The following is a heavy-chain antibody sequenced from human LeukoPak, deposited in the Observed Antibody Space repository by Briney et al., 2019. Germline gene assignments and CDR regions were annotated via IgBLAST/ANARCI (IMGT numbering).Heavy chain of an antibody. V-gene: IGHV3-30-3*01. CDR1: GFTFSSYA. D-gene: IGHD2-2*01. Sequence: GGSLRLSCAASGFTFSSYAMHWVRQAPGKGLEGVAVISYDGSNKYYADSVKGRFTISRDNSKNTLYLQMNSLRAEDTAVYYCARAASPRYCSSTSCYPSHMDVWGQGTMVTVSS. J-gene: IGHJ6*02. CDR3: ARAASPRYCSSTSCYPSHMDV. CDR2: ISYDGSNK.